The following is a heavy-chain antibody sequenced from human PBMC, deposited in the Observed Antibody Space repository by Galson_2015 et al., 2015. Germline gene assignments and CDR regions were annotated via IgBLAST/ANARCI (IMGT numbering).Heavy chain of an antibody. CDR1: GFTFSNYG. CDR3: AKDLTGGLPIDY. CDR2: ISYDGSDK. Sequence: SLRLSCAASGFTFSNYGMHWVRQAPGKGLEWVAVISYDGSDKYYADSVKGRFTISRDDSKNTLYLQMNSLRVEDSAVYYCAKDLTGGLPIDYWGQGTLVTVSS. V-gene: IGHV3-30*18. D-gene: IGHD3/OR15-3a*01. J-gene: IGHJ4*02.